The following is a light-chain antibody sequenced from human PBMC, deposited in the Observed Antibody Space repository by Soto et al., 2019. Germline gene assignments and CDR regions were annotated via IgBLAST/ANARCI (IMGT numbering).Light chain of an antibody. CDR2: DAS. J-gene: IGKJ2*01. V-gene: IGKV3-15*01. CDR3: QQYDSCPPSP. CDR1: QSISGH. Sequence: EIVIAHSPLTLSVSPGERAALSCRASQSISGHLAWYQQKPGQAPRLLTYDASARPTDVPTRFGGSGSGTDFTLTISSVQSDDVAGYYCQQYDSCPPSPFGQGTK.